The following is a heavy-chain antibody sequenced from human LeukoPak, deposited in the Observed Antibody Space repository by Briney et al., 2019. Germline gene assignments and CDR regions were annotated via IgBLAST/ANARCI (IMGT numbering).Heavy chain of an antibody. V-gene: IGHV3-33*01. CDR1: GFTFSSYS. Sequence: GGSLRLSCAASGFTFSSYSMHWVRQAPGKGLEWVAVICYDGSNKYYADSVRGRFTISRDNSKNTLFLQMNSLRAEDTAVYYCARVGYCSSTTCYYYFDHWGQGTLVTVSS. D-gene: IGHD2-2*01. CDR2: ICYDGSNK. J-gene: IGHJ4*02. CDR3: ARVGYCSSTTCYYYFDH.